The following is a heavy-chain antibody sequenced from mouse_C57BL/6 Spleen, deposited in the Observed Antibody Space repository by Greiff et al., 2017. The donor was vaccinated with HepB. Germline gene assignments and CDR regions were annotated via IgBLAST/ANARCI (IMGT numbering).Heavy chain of an antibody. J-gene: IGHJ2*01. D-gene: IGHD4-1*01. CDR1: GYTFTSYW. Sequence: QVQLQQPGAELVKPGASVKLSCKASGYTFTSYWMHWVKQRPGQGLEWIGMIHPNSGSTNYNETFKRKATLTVDKSSSTAYMQLSSLTSEDSAVYYCARGVLGRNYFDYWGQGTTLTVSS. CDR3: ARGVLGRNYFDY. V-gene: IGHV1-64*01. CDR2: IHPNSGST.